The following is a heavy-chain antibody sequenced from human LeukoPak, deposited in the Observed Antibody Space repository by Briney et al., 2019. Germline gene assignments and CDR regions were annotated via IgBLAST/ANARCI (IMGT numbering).Heavy chain of an antibody. D-gene: IGHD2-2*01. Sequence: SVKVSCKASGGTFSSYAISWVRQAPGQGLEGMGGIIPIFGTANYAQKFRGRVTITADESTSTAYKELSSLRSEDTAVYYCAREIPLLRYCSSTSCYSYYFDYWGQGTLVTVSS. J-gene: IGHJ4*02. CDR3: AREIPLLRYCSSTSCYSYYFDY. CDR1: GGTFSSYA. V-gene: IGHV1-69*01. CDR2: IIPIFGTA.